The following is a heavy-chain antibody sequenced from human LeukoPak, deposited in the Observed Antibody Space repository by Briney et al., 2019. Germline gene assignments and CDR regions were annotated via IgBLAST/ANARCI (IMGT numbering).Heavy chain of an antibody. Sequence: SETLSLTCTVAGGSISSSSYYWGWLRQPPGKGLEWIGSIHYSGSTSYNPSLKSRVTISLDTSKNQFSLTLASVTAADTAVNYSARVPRGVKAIEYYGLDVWGQGTTVTVSS. D-gene: IGHD2-21*01. CDR2: IHYSGST. CDR1: GGSISSSSYY. V-gene: IGHV4-39*07. CDR3: ARVPRGVKAIEYYGLDV. J-gene: IGHJ6*02.